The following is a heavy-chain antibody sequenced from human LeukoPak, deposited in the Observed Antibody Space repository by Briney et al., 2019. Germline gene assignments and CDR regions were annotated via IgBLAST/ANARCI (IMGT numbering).Heavy chain of an antibody. Sequence: VASVKVSCKASGCTFTSYGISWVRQAPGQGLEWMGWTSAYNGNTNYAQKLQGRVTMTTDTSTSTAYMELRSLRSDDTAVYYCAREGSYYDSSGYLDYWGQGTLVTVSS. CDR3: AREGSYYDSSGYLDY. CDR2: TSAYNGNT. J-gene: IGHJ4*02. V-gene: IGHV1-18*01. D-gene: IGHD3-22*01. CDR1: GCTFTSYG.